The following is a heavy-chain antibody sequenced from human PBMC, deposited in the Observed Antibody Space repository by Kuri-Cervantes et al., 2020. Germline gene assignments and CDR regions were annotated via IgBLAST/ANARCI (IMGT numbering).Heavy chain of an antibody. CDR2: ISGSGGST. CDR3: AKNWGRSSAMSDY. Sequence: GGSLRLSCAASGFTFSSYAMSWVRQAPGKGLEWVSVISGSGGSTYYADSVKGRFTISRDNSKITLYLQMNRLRAEDTAVYHCAKNWGRSSAMSDYWGQGTLVTVSS. CDR1: GFTFSSYA. D-gene: IGHD2-2*01. V-gene: IGHV3-23*01. J-gene: IGHJ4*02.